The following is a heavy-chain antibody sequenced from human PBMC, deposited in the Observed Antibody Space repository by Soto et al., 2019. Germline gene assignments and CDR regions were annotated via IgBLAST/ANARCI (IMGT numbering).Heavy chain of an antibody. V-gene: IGHV3-30-3*01. CDR3: ARDKRDLRFLECSYYFDY. CDR1: GFTFSSSA. D-gene: IGHD3-3*01. J-gene: IGHJ4*02. CDR2: ISYDGSNK. Sequence: PGGSLRLSCAASGFTFSSSAMHWVRQAPGKGLEWVAVISYDGSNKYYADSVKGRFTISRDNSKNTLYLQMNSLRAEDTAVYYCARDKRDLRFLECSYYFDYWGQGTLDTVSS.